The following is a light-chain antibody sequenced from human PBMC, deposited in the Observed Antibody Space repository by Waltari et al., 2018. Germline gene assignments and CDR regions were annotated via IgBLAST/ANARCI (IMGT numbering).Light chain of an antibody. Sequence: EIVLTQSPGTLSLSPGERVTLSCRASQSVSGSYLAWYQHISGQAPRLLIYGASTRATGIPDRFSGGGSGTDFTLTISRLEPEDFAVYYCQQFLTSRTFGQGTRVEIK. CDR1: QSVSGSY. CDR2: GAS. CDR3: QQFLTSRT. V-gene: IGKV3-20*01. J-gene: IGKJ1*01.